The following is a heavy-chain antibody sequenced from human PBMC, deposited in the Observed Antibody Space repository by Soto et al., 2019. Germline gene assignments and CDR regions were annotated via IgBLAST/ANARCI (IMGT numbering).Heavy chain of an antibody. CDR1: GGSFSGYY. Sequence: PSETLSLTCAVYGGSFSGYYWSWIRQPPGKGLEWIGEINHSGNTNYNPSLKSRVTISVDTSKNQFSLKLSSVTAADTAVYYCARFNSGNYYEAFDIWGQGTMVTVSS. CDR2: INHSGNT. D-gene: IGHD1-26*01. CDR3: ARFNSGNYYEAFDI. V-gene: IGHV4-34*01. J-gene: IGHJ3*02.